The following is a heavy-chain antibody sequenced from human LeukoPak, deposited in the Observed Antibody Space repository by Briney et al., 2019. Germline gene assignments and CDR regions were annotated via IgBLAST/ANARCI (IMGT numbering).Heavy chain of an antibody. J-gene: IGHJ3*02. CDR1: GGSISSYY. D-gene: IGHD6-19*01. Sequence: SETLSLTCSVSGGSISSYYWSWIRPPPGKGLEWIGYIYYSGSTNYNPSLKSRVTMSVDTSKNQCSRKLTSVTAAGTAVYYCARLRPVAGYDAFDIWGHGTMVTVSS. CDR2: IYYSGST. CDR3: ARLRPVAGYDAFDI. V-gene: IGHV4-59*08.